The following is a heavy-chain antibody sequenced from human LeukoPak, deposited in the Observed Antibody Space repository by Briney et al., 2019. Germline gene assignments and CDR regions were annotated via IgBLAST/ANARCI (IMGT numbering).Heavy chain of an antibody. CDR2: ISSSSSYI. Sequence: PGGSLRLSCAASGFTFSSYSMNWVRQAPGKGLGWVSSISSSSSYIYYADSVKGRFTISRDNAKNSLYLQMNSLRAEDTAVYYCARGKNYDFWSGYYYYWGQGTLVTVSS. CDR3: ARGKNYDFWSGYYYY. D-gene: IGHD3-3*01. J-gene: IGHJ4*02. CDR1: GFTFSSYS. V-gene: IGHV3-21*01.